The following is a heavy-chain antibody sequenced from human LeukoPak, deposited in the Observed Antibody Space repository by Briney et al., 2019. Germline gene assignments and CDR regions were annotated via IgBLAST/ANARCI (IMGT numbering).Heavy chain of an antibody. CDR3: TREVRSAWASFDP. J-gene: IGHJ5*02. D-gene: IGHD1-26*01. Sequence: SSETLSLTCVVSGGSFSGYYWSWIRQSPGKGLEWIGEINHRGSTNYNPSLKRRVTISVDTSKNQFSLNLSSVTAADTAVYYCTREVRSAWASFDPWGQGTLVIVSS. CDR1: GGSFSGYY. CDR2: INHRGST. V-gene: IGHV4-34*01.